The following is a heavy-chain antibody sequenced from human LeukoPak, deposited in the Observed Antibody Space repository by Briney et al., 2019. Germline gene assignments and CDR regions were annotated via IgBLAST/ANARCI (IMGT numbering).Heavy chain of an antibody. CDR2: ISSSGGSI. Sequence: PEGSLRLSCAASGFIFSSYSMNWVRQAPGMGLEWVASISSSGGSIYYADSVKGRFTISRDNAKNSLYLQMNSLRAEDTAVYYCARTPHHRQWLVRTTPYFDYWGQGTLVTVSS. CDR1: GFIFSSYS. CDR3: ARTPHHRQWLVRTTPYFDY. J-gene: IGHJ4*02. V-gene: IGHV3-21*01. D-gene: IGHD6-19*01.